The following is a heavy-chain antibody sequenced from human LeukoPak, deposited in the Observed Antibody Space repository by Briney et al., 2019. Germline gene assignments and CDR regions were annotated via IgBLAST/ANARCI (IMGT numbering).Heavy chain of an antibody. V-gene: IGHV4-39*07. CDR3: ARVGPGNGAFDI. CDR2: IYYSGST. D-gene: IGHD1-1*01. Sequence: PSETLSLTCTVSGGSISSSSYYWGWIRQPPGKGLEWIGSIYYSGSTYYNPSLKSRVTISVDTSKNQFSLKLSSVTAADTAVYYCARVGPGNGAFDIWGQGTMVTVSS. J-gene: IGHJ3*02. CDR1: GGSISSSSYY.